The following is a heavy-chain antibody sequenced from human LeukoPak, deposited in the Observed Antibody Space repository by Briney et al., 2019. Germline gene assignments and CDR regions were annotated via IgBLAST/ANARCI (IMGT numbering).Heavy chain of an antibody. J-gene: IGHJ4*02. CDR3: AREAAAAGENYFDY. V-gene: IGHV1-2*02. CDR1: GYNFTGYY. Sequence: ASVKVSCKASGYNFTGYYMHWVRQAPGQGLEWMGWINPNSGGTNYAQKFQGRVTMTRDVSISTAYMELSRLRSDDTAVYYCAREAAAAGENYFDYWGQGTLVTVSS. D-gene: IGHD6-13*01. CDR2: INPNSGGT.